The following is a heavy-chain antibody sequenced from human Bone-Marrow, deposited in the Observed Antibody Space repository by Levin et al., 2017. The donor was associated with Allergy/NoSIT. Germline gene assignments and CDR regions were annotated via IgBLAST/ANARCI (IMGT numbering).Heavy chain of an antibody. CDR1: GFTFSKFS. J-gene: IGHJ3*01. Sequence: GESLKISCAASGFTFSKFSMTWVRQAPGKGLEWVANIKQDGSNTYYLDSVKGRFTISRDNVQNSLFLQMDSLRAEDTAVYYCATGLVISLVPGLLIAPRDVFDLWGQGTVVTVSS. CDR2: IKQDGSNT. V-gene: IGHV3-7*04. D-gene: IGHD3-10*01. CDR3: ATGLVISLVPGLLIAPRDVFDL.